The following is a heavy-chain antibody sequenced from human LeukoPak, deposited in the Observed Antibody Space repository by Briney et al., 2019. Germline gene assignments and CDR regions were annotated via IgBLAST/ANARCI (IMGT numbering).Heavy chain of an antibody. J-gene: IGHJ6*03. D-gene: IGHD4-17*01. CDR3: AIPYGDYYYYMDV. CDR1: GYTLTGYY. Sequence: ASVKVSCKASGYTLTGYYMHWVRQAPGQGLEWMGWINPNSGGTNYAQKFQGRVTMTRDTSISTAYMELSRLRSDDTAVYYCAIPYGDYYYYMDVWGKGTTVTVSS. V-gene: IGHV1-2*02. CDR2: INPNSGGT.